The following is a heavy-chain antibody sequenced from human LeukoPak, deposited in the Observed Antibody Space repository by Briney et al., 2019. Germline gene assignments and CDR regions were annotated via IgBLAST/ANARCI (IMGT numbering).Heavy chain of an antibody. CDR1: GYTFTSYY. V-gene: IGHV1-46*01. CDR3: ARGVRYFDWLQDYYYYGMDV. D-gene: IGHD3-9*01. J-gene: IGHJ6*02. Sequence: GASVKVSCKASGYTFTSYYMHCVRQAPGQGLEWMGIINPSGGSTSYAQKFQGRVTMTRDTSTSTVYMELSSLRSEDTAVYYCARGVRYFDWLQDYYYYGMDVWGQGTTVTVSS. CDR2: INPSGGST.